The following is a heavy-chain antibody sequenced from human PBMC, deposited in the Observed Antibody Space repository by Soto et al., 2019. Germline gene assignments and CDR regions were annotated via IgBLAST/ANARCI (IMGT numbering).Heavy chain of an antibody. J-gene: IGHJ6*02. V-gene: IGHV1-3*01. CDR1: GYTFTSYA. Sequence: QVQLVQSGAEVKKPGASVKVSCKASGYTFTSYAMHWVRQAPGQRLEWMGWINAGNGNTKYSQKFQGRVTITRDTSASTAYMELSSLRSEDTAVYYCARELEDTAMVRIFHGMDVWGQGTTVTVSS. D-gene: IGHD5-18*01. CDR2: INAGNGNT. CDR3: ARELEDTAMVRIFHGMDV.